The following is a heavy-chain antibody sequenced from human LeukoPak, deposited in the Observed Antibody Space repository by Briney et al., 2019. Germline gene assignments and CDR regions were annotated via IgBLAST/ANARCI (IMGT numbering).Heavy chain of an antibody. V-gene: IGHV5-10-1*01. J-gene: IGHJ3*01. D-gene: IGHD3-22*01. CDR3: ARHGPTYFYDSSGVDV. CDR2: IDPSDSYT. CDR1: GYTFIHYW. Sequence: GESLKISCQTSGYTFIHYWISWVRQVPGKGLEWMGRIDPSDSYTNYGPPFQGHITISADRSLNTSYLQWSGLKAPDTAMYFCARHGPTYFYDSSGVDVWGRGTMVIVSS.